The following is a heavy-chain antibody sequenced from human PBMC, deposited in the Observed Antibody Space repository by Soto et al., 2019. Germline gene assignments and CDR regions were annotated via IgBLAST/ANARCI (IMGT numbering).Heavy chain of an antibody. CDR2: VYYTLTT. CDR1: SGSVSGGPYY. CDR3: ARDAKLEPDMRGYYYYDMDV. D-gene: IGHD1-1*01. J-gene: IGHJ6*02. V-gene: IGHV4-61*01. Sequence: SETLSLTCTVSSGSVSGGPYYWTWIRQPPGKGLEWIGYVYYTLTTNYNPSLKSRVTMSLDPSRNQFSLTLTSLTAADTAVYYCARDAKLEPDMRGYYYYDMDVWGQGNTVTVPS.